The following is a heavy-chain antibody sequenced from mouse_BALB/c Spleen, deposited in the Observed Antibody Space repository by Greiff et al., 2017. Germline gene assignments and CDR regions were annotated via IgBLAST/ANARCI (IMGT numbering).Heavy chain of an antibody. CDR2: ISYSGST. CDR1: GYSITSDYA. V-gene: IGHV3-2*02. Sequence: EVKLQESGPGLVKPSQSLSLTCTVTGYSITSDYAWNWIRQFPGNKLEWMGYISYSGSTSYNPSLKSRISITRDTSKNQFFLQLNSVTTEDTATYYCARRNMITGFAYWGQGTLVTVSA. J-gene: IGHJ3*01. D-gene: IGHD2-4*01. CDR3: ARRNMITGFAY.